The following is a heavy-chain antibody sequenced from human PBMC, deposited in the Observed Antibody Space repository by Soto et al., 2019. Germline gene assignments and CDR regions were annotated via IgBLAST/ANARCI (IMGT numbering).Heavy chain of an antibody. CDR1: GYTFTSYG. CDR2: ISAYNGNT. V-gene: IGHV1-18*01. CDR3: ARGVAAARKNLNWCER. J-gene: IGHJ5*02. D-gene: IGHD6-13*01. Sequence: ASVNVSCKASGYTFTSYGISWVRQAPGQGLEWMGWISAYNGNTNYAQKLQGRVTMTTDTSTSTAYMELRSLRSDDTAVYYCARGVAAARKNLNWCERWGQGTMVSVSP.